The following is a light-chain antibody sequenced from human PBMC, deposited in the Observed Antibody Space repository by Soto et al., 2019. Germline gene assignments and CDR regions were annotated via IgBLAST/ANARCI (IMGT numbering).Light chain of an antibody. CDR2: EVS. J-gene: IGLJ2*01. CDR3: QSYDTSLSASV. CDR1: SSDVGGYNY. Sequence: QSALTQPASVSGSPGQSITISCTGTSSDVGGYNYVSWYQQHPGKAPKLMIYEVSNRPSGVSNRFSGSKSGNTASLTISGLQAEDEADYYCQSYDTSLSASVFGGGTKVTVL. V-gene: IGLV2-14*01.